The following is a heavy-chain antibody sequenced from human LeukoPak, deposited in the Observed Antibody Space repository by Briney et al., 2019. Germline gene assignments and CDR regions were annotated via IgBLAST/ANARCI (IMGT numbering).Heavy chain of an antibody. J-gene: IGHJ4*02. V-gene: IGHV3-33*01. CDR3: VRNWSGDY. D-gene: IGHD1-26*01. Sequence: PGGSLGLSCAASGFSFKDTGMHWVRQAPGKGPEWLTIIWYDGSTKYYADSVKGRFTVSRDNSKNILYLQMNSLRVEDTAVYYCVRNWSGDYWGQGILVTVSS. CDR1: GFSFKDTG. CDR2: IWYDGSTK.